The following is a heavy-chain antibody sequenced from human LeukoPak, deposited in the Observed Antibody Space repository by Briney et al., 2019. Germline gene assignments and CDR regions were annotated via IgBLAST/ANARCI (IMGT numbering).Heavy chain of an antibody. D-gene: IGHD1-26*01. CDR2: IYYSGST. J-gene: IGHJ4*02. Sequence: SETLSLTCTVSDGSINTYYWSWIRQPPGKGLEWIGCIYYSGSTNYNPSLKSRVTMSVDTSKNQFSLRLSSVTAADTAVYYCASYSGSFHTGYLDYWGRGTLVTVSS. V-gene: IGHV4-59*01. CDR3: ASYSGSFHTGYLDY. CDR1: DGSINTYY.